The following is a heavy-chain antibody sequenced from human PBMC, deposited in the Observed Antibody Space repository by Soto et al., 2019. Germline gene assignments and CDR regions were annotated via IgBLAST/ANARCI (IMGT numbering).Heavy chain of an antibody. D-gene: IGHD6-19*01. Sequence: SVKVSCKASGVTFSSYAISWVRQAPGQGLEWMGGLIPIFGTANYAQKFQGRVTITADESTSTAYMELSSLRSEDTAVYYCAGVAGPTLDAFDIWGQGTMVTVSS. CDR1: GVTFSSYA. J-gene: IGHJ3*02. CDR2: LIPIFGTA. V-gene: IGHV1-69*13. CDR3: AGVAGPTLDAFDI.